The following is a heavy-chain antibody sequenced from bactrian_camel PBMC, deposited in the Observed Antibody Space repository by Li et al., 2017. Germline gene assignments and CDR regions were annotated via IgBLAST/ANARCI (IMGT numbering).Heavy chain of an antibody. V-gene: IGHV3S26*01. CDR3: VRDLYGVGVRPQTTSFGF. CDR2: IDSDGST. CDR1: GYTHSRYC. D-gene: IGHD5*01. J-gene: IGHJ6*01. Sequence: HVQLVESGGGLVQSGGSLRLSCVASGYTHSRYCMGWFRQAPGKEREGVAGIDSDGSTSYAESVKGRFTISQDNAKNTLYLHMNSLKFEDTAVYYCVRDLYGVGVRPQTTSFGFWGQGTQVTVS.